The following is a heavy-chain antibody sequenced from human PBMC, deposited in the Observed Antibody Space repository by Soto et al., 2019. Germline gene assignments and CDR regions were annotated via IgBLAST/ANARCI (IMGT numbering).Heavy chain of an antibody. J-gene: IGHJ5*02. V-gene: IGHV1-2*06. CDR2: IDPGSGDT. Sequence: QAQLVQSGPEVKKPGASVKISCKASGYTFTDNQIHWLRRAPGQRPEWMGRIDPGSGDTSFAQTSRGRVTMTRDTSTETVYMELTGLTSDDTAIYYCARRHLLDYIRWSFDPWGQGTLVTVSS. D-gene: IGHD3-16*01. CDR3: ARRHLLDYIRWSFDP. CDR1: GYTFTDNQ.